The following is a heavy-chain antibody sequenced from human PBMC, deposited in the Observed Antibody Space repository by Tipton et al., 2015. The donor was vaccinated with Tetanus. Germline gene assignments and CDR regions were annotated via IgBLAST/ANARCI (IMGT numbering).Heavy chain of an antibody. J-gene: IGHJ5*02. CDR1: GGSFSGYY. Sequence: TLSLTCAVYGGSFSGYYWXXXRQPPGXXLEWIGEINHSGSTXYNPSLKSRVTISVDTSKNQCSLKLSSGTAAXXXVYYCARXSDXXXVPAAXXTRNPSFDPWGQGTLVTVSS. CDR2: INHSGST. CDR3: ARXSDXXXVPAAXXTRNPSFDP. D-gene: IGHD2-2*01. V-gene: IGHV4-34*01.